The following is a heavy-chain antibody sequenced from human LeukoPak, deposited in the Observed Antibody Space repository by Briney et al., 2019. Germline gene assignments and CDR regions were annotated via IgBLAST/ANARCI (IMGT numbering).Heavy chain of an antibody. V-gene: IGHV4-59*08. CDR1: GGSISSYY. CDR3: ASRMMTFGGVIRYDAFDI. CDR2: IYDSGST. J-gene: IGHJ3*02. Sequence: SETLSLTCTVSGGSISSYYWSWIRQPPGKGLEWIGYIYDSGSTNYNPSLKSRVTISIDTSKNQFSLKLSSVTAADTAVYYCASRMMTFGGVIRYDAFDIWGQGTMVTVSS. D-gene: IGHD3-16*02.